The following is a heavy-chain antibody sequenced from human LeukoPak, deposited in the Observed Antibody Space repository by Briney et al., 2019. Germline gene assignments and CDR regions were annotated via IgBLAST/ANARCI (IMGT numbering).Heavy chain of an antibody. CDR2: INPNTGDT. CDR1: GYTFTGYY. V-gene: IGHV1-2*02. J-gene: IGHJ4*02. Sequence: ASVKVSCKASGYTFTGYYLQWVRQARGQGLEWMGMINPNTGDTNYPQKFQGRVTMTRDTSITTGYMELTRLTSDDTAVYYCARSDILTSNDNWGQGTLVTVSS. CDR3: ARSDILTSNDN. D-gene: IGHD3-9*01.